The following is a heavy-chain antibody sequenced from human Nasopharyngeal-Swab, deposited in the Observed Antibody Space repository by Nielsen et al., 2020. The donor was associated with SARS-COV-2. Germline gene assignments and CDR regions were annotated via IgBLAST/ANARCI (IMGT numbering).Heavy chain of an antibody. CDR2: ISGSGGST. D-gene: IGHD4-17*01. J-gene: IGHJ4*02. CDR1: GFTFSSYA. CDR3: AKLHHYYGESDY. V-gene: IGHV3-23*01. Sequence: GGSLRLSCAASGFTFSSYAMSWVRQAPGKGLEWVSVISGSGGSTYYADSVKGRFTISRDNSKNTLYLQMNSLRAEDTAVYYCAKLHHYYGESDYWGQGTLVTVSS.